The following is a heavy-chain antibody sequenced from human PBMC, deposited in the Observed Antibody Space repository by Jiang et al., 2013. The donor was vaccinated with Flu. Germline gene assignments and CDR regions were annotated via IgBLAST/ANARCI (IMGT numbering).Heavy chain of an antibody. CDR3: ARAEYSSSWYDGNYYYYGMDV. V-gene: IGHV4-61*02. D-gene: IGHD6-13*01. CDR2: IYTSGST. Sequence: QTLSLTCTVSGGSISSGSYYWSWIRQPAGKGLEWIGRIYTSGSTNYNPSLKSRVTISVDTSKNQFSLKLSSVTAADTAVYYCARAEYSSSWYDGNYYYYGMDVWGQGTTVTVSS. CDR1: GGSISSGSYY. J-gene: IGHJ6*02.